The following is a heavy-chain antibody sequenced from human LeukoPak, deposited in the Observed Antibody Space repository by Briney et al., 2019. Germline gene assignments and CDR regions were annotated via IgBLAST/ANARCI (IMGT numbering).Heavy chain of an antibody. D-gene: IGHD6-13*01. CDR2: INPNSGGT. CDR3: ARAKGVVAAAGTTYNY. J-gene: IGHJ4*02. Sequence: ASVKVSCTASGYTFTGYYMHWVRQAPGQGREWMGRINPNSGGTNYAQKFQGRVTMTRDTSISTAYMELSRLRSDDTAVYYCARAKGVVAAAGTTYNYWGQGTLVTVSS. CDR1: GYTFTGYY. V-gene: IGHV1-2*06.